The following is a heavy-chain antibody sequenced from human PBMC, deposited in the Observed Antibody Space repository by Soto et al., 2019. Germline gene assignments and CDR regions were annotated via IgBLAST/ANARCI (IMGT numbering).Heavy chain of an antibody. V-gene: IGHV3-23*01. J-gene: IGHJ3*01. CDR1: GFTFSIYA. CDR2: LSGRGGGT. Sequence: EVQLLESGGGLVQPGGSLRLSCAASGFTFSIYAMSWVRQAPGKGLEWVSALSGRGGGTYYADSVKGRFTISRDNSKNTPYLQMKSLRANNTAVYDGASRIIKYLYPALETWGQGTVVTVSS. D-gene: IGHD3-16*01. CDR3: ASRIIKYLYPALET.